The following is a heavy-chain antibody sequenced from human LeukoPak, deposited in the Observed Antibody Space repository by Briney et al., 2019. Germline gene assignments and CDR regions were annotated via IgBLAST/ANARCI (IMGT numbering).Heavy chain of an antibody. V-gene: IGHV4-39*07. CDR2: IYYSGST. D-gene: IGHD3-22*01. CDR3: ARKAPYYSDGSGPLGTYYFDY. J-gene: IGHJ4*02. CDR1: GGSISSSNFY. Sequence: PSETLSLTCTVSGGSISSSNFYWGWIRQPPGKGLEWIGSIYYSGSTYYNPSLKSRVTISVDTSKNQFSLKVSSVTAADTAVYYCARKAPYYSDGSGPLGTYYFDYWGQGTLVTVSS.